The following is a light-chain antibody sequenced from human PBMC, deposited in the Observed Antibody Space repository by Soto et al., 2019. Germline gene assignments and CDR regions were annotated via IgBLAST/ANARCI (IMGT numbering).Light chain of an antibody. J-gene: IGLJ1*01. CDR2: GNN. CDR1: SSNIGAGYD. CDR3: QSYDSSLSGFDV. Sequence: QPVLTQPPSVSGAPGQRVTISCTGSSSNIGAGYDVHWYQQLPGTAPKLLIYGNNNRPSAVPVRFSGSKSGTSASLAITGLQAEDEADYYGQSYDSSLSGFDVFGTGTKLTVL. V-gene: IGLV1-40*01.